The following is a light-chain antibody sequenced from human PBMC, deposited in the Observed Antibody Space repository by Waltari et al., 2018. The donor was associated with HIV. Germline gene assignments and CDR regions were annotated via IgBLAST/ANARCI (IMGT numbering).Light chain of an antibody. CDR1: SSDVGGFNY. CDR2: GVS. V-gene: IGLV2-14*01. J-gene: IGLJ3*02. CDR3: SSYTTSSTLGM. Sequence: QSALTQPASVSGSPGQSITISCTGTSSDVGGFNYVPWYQHHPGKAPKLMIYGVSNRPSGVSNRFSGSKSGNTASLTISGLQAEDEADYYCSSYTTSSTLGMFGGGTKLTVL.